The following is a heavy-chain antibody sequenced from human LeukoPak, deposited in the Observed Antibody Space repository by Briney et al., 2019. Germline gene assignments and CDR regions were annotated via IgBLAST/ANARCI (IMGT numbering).Heavy chain of an antibody. D-gene: IGHD4-17*01. J-gene: IGHJ4*02. V-gene: IGHV1-58*02. CDR1: GFTFTSSA. Sequence: SVRVSCKASGFTFTSSAMQWVRQARGQRLEWIGWIVVGSGNTNYTQKFQERVTITRDMSTSTAYMELSSLRSEDTAVYYCAADDGEDYGDYDFDYWGQGTLVTVSS. CDR2: IVVGSGNT. CDR3: AADDGEDYGDYDFDY.